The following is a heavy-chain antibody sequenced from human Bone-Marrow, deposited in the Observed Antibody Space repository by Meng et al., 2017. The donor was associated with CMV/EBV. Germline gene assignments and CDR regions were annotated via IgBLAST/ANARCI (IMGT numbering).Heavy chain of an antibody. Sequence: GSLRLSCTVSGGSISSYYWSWIRQPPGKGLEWIGYIYYSGSSNYNPSLKSRVAISVDTSKNQFSLKLSSVTAADTAVYYCARQVDGYRVDYWGQGTLVTAPQ. CDR1: GGSISSYY. V-gene: IGHV4-59*03. CDR3: ARQVDGYRVDY. D-gene: IGHD5-24*01. J-gene: IGHJ4*02. CDR2: IYYSGSS.